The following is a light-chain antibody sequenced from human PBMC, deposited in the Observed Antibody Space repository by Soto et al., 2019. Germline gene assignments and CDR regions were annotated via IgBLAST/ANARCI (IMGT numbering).Light chain of an antibody. Sequence: DIHITPSPSTLSGSVGDRFTITFLASQTISSWLAWYQQKPGKAPKLLIYKASTLKSGVPSRFSGSGSGTEFTLTISSLQPDDFATYYCQHYNSYSEAFGQGTKVDIK. CDR3: QHYNSYSEA. V-gene: IGKV1-5*03. CDR2: KAS. CDR1: QTISSW. J-gene: IGKJ1*01.